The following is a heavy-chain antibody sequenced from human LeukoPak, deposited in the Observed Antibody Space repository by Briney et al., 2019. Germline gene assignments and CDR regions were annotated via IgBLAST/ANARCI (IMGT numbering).Heavy chain of an antibody. CDR2: IKEAGSEK. V-gene: IGHV3-7*01. D-gene: IGHD3-10*01. CDR3: ARDRKLLWFGELFDY. J-gene: IGHJ4*02. CDR1: GFTFSNYW. Sequence: GESLRLSCAASGFTFSNYWMSWVRQAPGKGLEFMANIKEAGSEKYYVDSVKGRFTISRDNSKNTLYLQMNSLRAEDTAVYYCARDRKLLWFGELFDYWGQGTLVTVSS.